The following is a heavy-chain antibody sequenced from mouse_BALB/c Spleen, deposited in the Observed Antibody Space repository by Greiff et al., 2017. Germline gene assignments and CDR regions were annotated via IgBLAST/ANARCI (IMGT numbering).Heavy chain of an antibody. D-gene: IGHD6-5*01. Sequence: EVHLVESGGGLVQPGGSLKLSCAASGFTFSSYGMSWVRQTPDKRLELVATINSNGGSTYYPDSVKGRFTISRDNAKNTLYLQMSSLKSEDTAMYYCARVPYDYYAMDYWGQGTSVTVSS. J-gene: IGHJ4*01. V-gene: IGHV5-6-3*01. CDR3: ARVPYDYYAMDY. CDR1: GFTFSSYG. CDR2: INSNGGST.